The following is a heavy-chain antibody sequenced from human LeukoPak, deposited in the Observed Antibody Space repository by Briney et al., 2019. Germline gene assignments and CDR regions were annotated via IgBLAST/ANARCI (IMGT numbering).Heavy chain of an antibody. CDR3: ARDMSVSGYYDSSGYFDY. CDR2: IIPIFGTA. D-gene: IGHD3-22*01. CDR1: GGTFSSYA. J-gene: IGHJ4*02. V-gene: IGHV1-69*01. Sequence: SVKVSCKASGGTFSSYAISWVRQAPGQGLEWMGGIIPIFGTANYAQKFQGRVTITADESTSTAYMELSSLRSEDTAVYYCARDMSVSGYYDSSGYFDYWGQGTLVTVPS.